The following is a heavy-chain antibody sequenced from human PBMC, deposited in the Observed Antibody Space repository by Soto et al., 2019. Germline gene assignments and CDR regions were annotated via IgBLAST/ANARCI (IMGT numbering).Heavy chain of an antibody. CDR3: GKDVGDYVPYYYGVDV. CDR1: GFTFKTHA. CDR2: IAYDGNEK. Sequence: QVQLVESGGGVVQPGTSLRLSCAASGFTFKTHAMHWVRQAPGKGREGMAVIAYDGNEKFFADSVKGRFTISRDNSKNALYLQINTLRNEDTAVYYCGKDVGDYVPYYYGVDVWGQGTTVTVSS. J-gene: IGHJ6*02. D-gene: IGHD1-26*01. V-gene: IGHV3-30*18.